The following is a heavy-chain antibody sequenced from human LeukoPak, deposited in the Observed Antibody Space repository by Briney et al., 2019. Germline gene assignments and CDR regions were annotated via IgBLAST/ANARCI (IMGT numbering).Heavy chain of an antibody. CDR3: ARRPGWDSSGYYDY. D-gene: IGHD3-22*01. CDR2: IIPIFGTA. J-gene: IGHJ4*02. Sequence: SVKVSCKASRGTFSSYVISWVRQAPGQGLEWMGRIIPIFGTANYAQKFQGRVTITTDESTSTAYMELSSLRSEDTGVYYCARRPGWDSSGYYDYWGQGTLVTVSS. CDR1: RGTFSSYV. V-gene: IGHV1-69*05.